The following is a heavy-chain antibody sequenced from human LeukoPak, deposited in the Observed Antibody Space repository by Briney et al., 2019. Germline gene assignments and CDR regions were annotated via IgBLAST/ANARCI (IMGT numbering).Heavy chain of an antibody. V-gene: IGHV3-11*01. D-gene: IGHD3-9*01. CDR3: ARDGHYDILTGYFQD. Sequence: GGSLRLSCSASGFTFTDYYMSWIRQAPGKGLDGVSYITSSGTTIYYADSVKGRFTISRNNAKNSLYLQMNSLRAEDTAVYYCARDGHYDILTGYFQDWGQGTLVTVSS. CDR1: GFTFTDYY. CDR2: ITSSGTTI. J-gene: IGHJ1*01.